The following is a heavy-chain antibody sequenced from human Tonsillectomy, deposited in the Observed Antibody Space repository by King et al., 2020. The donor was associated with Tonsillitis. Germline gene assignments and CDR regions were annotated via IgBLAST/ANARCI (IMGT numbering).Heavy chain of an antibody. CDR1: GGSISSYS. CDR3: ARDLVLSGSYYGFDY. D-gene: IGHD1-26*01. V-gene: IGHV4-59*01. Sequence: QLQESGPGLVKPSETLSLTGIVSGGSISSYSWSWVRQPPGKGLEWIGHIYPSGNTNYNPSVRGRLTISLDTSKNQVSLRLRSVTAADTALYYCARDLVLSGSYYGFDYWGQGTQVTVSS. J-gene: IGHJ4*02. CDR2: IYPSGNT.